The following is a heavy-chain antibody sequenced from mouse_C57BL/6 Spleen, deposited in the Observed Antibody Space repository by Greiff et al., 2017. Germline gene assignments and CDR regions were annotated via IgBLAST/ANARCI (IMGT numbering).Heavy chain of an antibody. Sequence: VQLQESGAELVRPGTSVKVSCKASGYAFTNYLIEWVKQRPGQGLEWIGVINPGSGGTNYNEKFKGKATLTADKSSSTAYMQLSSLTSEDSAVYFCARWGTTVVADYWGQGTTRTVSS. D-gene: IGHD1-1*01. V-gene: IGHV1-54*01. J-gene: IGHJ2*01. CDR3: ARWGTTVVADY. CDR1: GYAFTNYL. CDR2: INPGSGGT.